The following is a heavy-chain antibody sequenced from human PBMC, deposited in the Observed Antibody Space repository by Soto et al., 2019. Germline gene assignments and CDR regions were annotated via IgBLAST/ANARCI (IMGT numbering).Heavy chain of an antibody. J-gene: IGHJ4*02. CDR3: ARSRKLSLYRGFDY. CDR2: IYYSGST. V-gene: IGHV4-31*03. D-gene: IGHD3-16*02. Sequence: QVQLQESGPGLVKPSQTLSLTCTVSGGSISSGGYYWSWIRQHPGKGLEWIGYIYYSGSTYYNPSLKSRVTIPVDTSKNQFSLKLSSVTAADTAVYYCARSRKLSLYRGFDYWGQGTLVTVSS. CDR1: GGSISSGGYY.